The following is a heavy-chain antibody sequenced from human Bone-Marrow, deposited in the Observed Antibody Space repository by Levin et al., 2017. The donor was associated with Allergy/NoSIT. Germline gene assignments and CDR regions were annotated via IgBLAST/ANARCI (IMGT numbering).Heavy chain of an antibody. Sequence: GASVKVSCAASGFTFSSYWMHWVRQAPGKGLVWVSRINSDGSSTSYADSVKGRFTISRDNAKNTLYLQMNSLRAEDTAVYYCARDGVLLWFGEFDYWGQGTLVTVSS. CDR1: GFTFSSYW. J-gene: IGHJ4*02. CDR3: ARDGVLLWFGEFDY. D-gene: IGHD3-10*01. CDR2: INSDGSST. V-gene: IGHV3-74*01.